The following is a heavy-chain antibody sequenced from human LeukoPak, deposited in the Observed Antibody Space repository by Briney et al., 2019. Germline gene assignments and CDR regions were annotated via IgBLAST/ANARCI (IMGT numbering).Heavy chain of an antibody. J-gene: IGHJ4*02. CDR1: GYTFTGYY. D-gene: IGHD1-26*01. V-gene: IGHV1-2*02. Sequence: ASVKVSCKASGYTFTGYYMHWVRQAPGQGLEWMGWINPNSGGTNYAQKFQGRVTMTRDTSTSTVYMELSSLRSEDTAVYYCAREEQSGSLDYWGQGTLVTVSS. CDR2: INPNSGGT. CDR3: AREEQSGSLDY.